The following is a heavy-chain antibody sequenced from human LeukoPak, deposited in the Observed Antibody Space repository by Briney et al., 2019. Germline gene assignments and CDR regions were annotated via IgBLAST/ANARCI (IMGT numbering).Heavy chain of an antibody. J-gene: IGHJ6*02. CDR2: INPNSGGT. CDR1: GYTFTGYY. Sequence: ASVKVSCKASGYTFTGYYMHWVRQAPGQGLEWMGWINPNSGGTNYAQKFQGRVTMTRDTSISTAYMELSRLRSDDTAVYYCARVGYCSSTSCYTYYYYGIDVWGQGTTVTVSS. CDR3: ARVGYCSSTSCYTYYYYGIDV. D-gene: IGHD2-2*02. V-gene: IGHV1-2*02.